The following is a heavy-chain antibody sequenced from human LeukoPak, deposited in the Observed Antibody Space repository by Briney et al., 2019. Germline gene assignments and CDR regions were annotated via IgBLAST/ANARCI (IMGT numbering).Heavy chain of an antibody. CDR2: IKQDGSEM. CDR3: ARDKVTGASYFDY. J-gene: IGHJ4*02. Sequence: QTGGSPRLSCAASGFTFSNYWMSWVRQTPGEALEWVANIKQDGSEMYYLDSVKGRFTISRDNAKNSLFLQMNSLRGDDTAIYYCARDKVTGASYFDYWGQGTLVTVSS. CDR1: GFTFSNYW. D-gene: IGHD7-27*01. V-gene: IGHV3-7*01.